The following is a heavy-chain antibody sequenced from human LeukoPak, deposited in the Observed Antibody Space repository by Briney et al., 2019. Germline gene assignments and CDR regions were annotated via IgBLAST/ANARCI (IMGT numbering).Heavy chain of an antibody. V-gene: IGHV3-48*01. CDR2: LSNTGNI. Sequence: GGSLRFSCAASGLTFSSYGMNGVRQAPGKGLEWLSYLSNTGNIHYAQSVKGRFTISRDNAKNSLYLQMDGLRAEDTAVYYCARRGDTPMIGDHWGQGILVTVAS. J-gene: IGHJ4*02. CDR3: ARRGDTPMIGDH. CDR1: GLTFSSYG. D-gene: IGHD5-18*01.